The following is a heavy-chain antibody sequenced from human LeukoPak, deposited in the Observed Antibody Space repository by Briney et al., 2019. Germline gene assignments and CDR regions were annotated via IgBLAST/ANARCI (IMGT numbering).Heavy chain of an antibody. Sequence: GASVKVSCKASGYTFTGYYMHWVRQAPGQGLEWMGWINPNSGGTNYAQKFQGRVTMTRDTSISTAYMELSRLRSDDTAVYYCASAHPNVPYYFDYWGQGTLVTVSS. J-gene: IGHJ4*02. V-gene: IGHV1-2*02. CDR2: INPNSGGT. CDR1: GYTFTGYY. CDR3: ASAHPNVPYYFDY.